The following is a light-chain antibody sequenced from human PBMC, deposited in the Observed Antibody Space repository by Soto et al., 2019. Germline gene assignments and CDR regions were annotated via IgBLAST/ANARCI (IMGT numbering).Light chain of an antibody. Sequence: QSVRTQPASVSGSPGQSITISCAGTSSDVGAYNYVSWYQHHPGKAPKLMIYDVNNRPSGDSNRFSGSKSGNTASLTISGLQAEDEADYYCSSWTSGYTYVFGSGTEVTVL. CDR1: SSDVGAYNY. CDR2: DVN. CDR3: SSWTSGYTYV. V-gene: IGLV2-14*03. J-gene: IGLJ1*01.